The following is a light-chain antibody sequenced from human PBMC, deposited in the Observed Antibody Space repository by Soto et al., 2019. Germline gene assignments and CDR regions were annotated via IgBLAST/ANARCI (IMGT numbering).Light chain of an antibody. Sequence: QSALTQPASVSGSPGQSITISCTGTSSDVGAQNYISWYQQHPDRAPKVLIFEVNNRPSGVSDRFSASKSGNTAFLTISGLQPEDEADYYCCSFTNSGTRIFGGGTKLTVL. V-gene: IGLV2-14*01. CDR1: SSDVGAQNY. CDR2: EVN. J-gene: IGLJ2*01. CDR3: CSFTNSGTRI.